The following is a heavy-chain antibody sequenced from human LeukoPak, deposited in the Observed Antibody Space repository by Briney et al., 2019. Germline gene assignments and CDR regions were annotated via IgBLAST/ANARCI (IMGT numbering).Heavy chain of an antibody. V-gene: IGHV1-18*04. D-gene: IGHD6-13*01. Sequence: ASVKVSCKASGYTFTSYYIHWVRQAPGQGLEWMGWISAYNDHTNYAQKFQGRIMMTTDTSTSTAYMELKSLTSDDTAVYYCARLSARWYGSFDYWGQGTLVTVSS. J-gene: IGHJ4*02. CDR1: GYTFTSYY. CDR2: ISAYNDHT. CDR3: ARLSARWYGSFDY.